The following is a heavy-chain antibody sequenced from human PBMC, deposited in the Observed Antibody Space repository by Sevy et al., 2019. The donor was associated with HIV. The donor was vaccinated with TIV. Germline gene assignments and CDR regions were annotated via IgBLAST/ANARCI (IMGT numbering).Heavy chain of an antibody. J-gene: IGHJ4*02. D-gene: IGHD3-10*01. V-gene: IGHV3-23*01. CDR3: AKDTGSGRIYFDS. CDR2: ISGSTGTT. CDR1: GFTFSNYA. Sequence: GGSLRLSCAASGFTFSNYAMTWVRQAPGKGLEWVSSISGSTGTTYYADSVKGQFTISRDNSKNTLYLQMNSLRAEDTAVYSCAKDTGSGRIYFDSWGQGTPVTVSS.